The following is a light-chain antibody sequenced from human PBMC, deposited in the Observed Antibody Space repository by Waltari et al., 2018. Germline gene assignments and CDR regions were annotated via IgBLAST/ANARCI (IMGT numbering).Light chain of an antibody. CDR2: GAS. J-gene: IGKJ1*01. CDR3: QQYSTWPPWT. V-gene: IGKV3-15*01. CDR1: QSVNSN. Sequence: DIVTTQSPATLSVSPGERATLSCRTSQSVNSNLAWYQQKPGQAPRLLAFGASTRATGIPARFTGSGSGTEFTLTISSLQSEDFAIYYCQQYSTWPPWTFGQGTKVDIK.